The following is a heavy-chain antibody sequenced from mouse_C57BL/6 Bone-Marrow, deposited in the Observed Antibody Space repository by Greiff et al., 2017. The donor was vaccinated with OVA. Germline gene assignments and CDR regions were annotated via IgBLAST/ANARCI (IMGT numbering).Heavy chain of an antibody. CDR2: IDPENGDT. CDR1: GFNIKDDY. D-gene: IGHD2-1*01. J-gene: IGHJ2*01. CDR3: NANGNFDY. Sequence: EVQLQQSGAELVRPGASVKLSCTASGFNIKDDYMHWVKQRPEQGLEWIGWIDPENGDTEYASKFQGQATITADTSSNTAYLKLSSLTSEDTAVYNCNANGNFDYWGQGTTLTVSS. V-gene: IGHV14-4*01.